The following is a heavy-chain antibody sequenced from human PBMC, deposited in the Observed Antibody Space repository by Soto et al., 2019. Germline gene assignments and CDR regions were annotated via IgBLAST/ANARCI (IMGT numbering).Heavy chain of an antibody. Sequence: SETLSLTCTVSGGSISSSSYYWGWIRQPPGKGLEWIGSIYYSGSTYYNPSLKSRVTISVDTSKNQFSLKLSSVTAADTAVYYCARSEDTAMAYYGMDVWGQGTTVTVSS. V-gene: IGHV4-39*01. CDR2: IYYSGST. CDR3: ARSEDTAMAYYGMDV. CDR1: GGSISSSSYY. D-gene: IGHD5-18*01. J-gene: IGHJ6*02.